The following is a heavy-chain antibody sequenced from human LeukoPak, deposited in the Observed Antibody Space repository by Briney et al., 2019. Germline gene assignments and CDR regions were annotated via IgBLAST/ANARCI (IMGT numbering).Heavy chain of an antibody. CDR3: ARGASSGWYDGWFDY. D-gene: IGHD6-19*01. CDR2: ISSGRGYM. V-gene: IGHV3-21*01. J-gene: IGHJ4*02. Sequence: GSLRLSCAASGFTFIRYSMNWVRQAPGKGLEWVSSISSGRGYMYYADSAKGRFTISRDSAKNSLYLQMNSLRAEDTAVYYCARGASSGWYDGWFDYWGQGTLVTVSS. CDR1: GFTFIRYS.